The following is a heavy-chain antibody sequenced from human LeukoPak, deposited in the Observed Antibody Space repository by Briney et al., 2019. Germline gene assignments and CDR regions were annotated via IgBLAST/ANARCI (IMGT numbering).Heavy chain of an antibody. CDR3: ARVIRIVGATPQNYYFDY. CDR2: IYTSGST. Sequence: PSETLSLTCTVSGGSISSGRYYWTWIRQPAGKGLEWIGRIYTSGSTNYNPSLKSRVTMSVDTSKNQFSLKLSSVTAADTAVYYCARVIRIVGATPQNYYFDYWGQGTLVTVSS. CDR1: GGSISSGRYY. J-gene: IGHJ4*02. D-gene: IGHD1-26*01. V-gene: IGHV4-61*02.